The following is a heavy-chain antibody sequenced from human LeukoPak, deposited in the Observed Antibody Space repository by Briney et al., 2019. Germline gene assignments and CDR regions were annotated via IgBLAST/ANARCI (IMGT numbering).Heavy chain of an antibody. V-gene: IGHV4-59*01. J-gene: IGHJ4*02. CDR1: GDSISSYY. D-gene: IGHD1-26*01. CDR3: ARDVVGGGNFDY. CDR2: SYYSGST. Sequence: PSETLSLTCTVSGDSISSYYWSWIRQPPGKGLEWIGCSYYSGSTNYNPSLKGRVTISVDTSKNQFSLKLSSVTAADTAVYYCARDVVGGGNFDYWGQGTLVTVSS.